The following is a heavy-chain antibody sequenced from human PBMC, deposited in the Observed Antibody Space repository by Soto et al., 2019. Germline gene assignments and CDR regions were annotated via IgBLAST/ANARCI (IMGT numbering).Heavy chain of an antibody. CDR2: ISGSGGST. Sequence: EVQLLESGGGLVQPGGSLRLSCAASGFTFSSYAMSWVRQAPGKGLEWVSAISGSGGSTYYADSVKGRFTISRDNSKNKLYLQMNRLRAEDTAVYYCAKGSIAVAGAGWFDPWGQGTLVTVSS. CDR3: AKGSIAVAGAGWFDP. V-gene: IGHV3-23*01. J-gene: IGHJ5*02. CDR1: GFTFSSYA. D-gene: IGHD6-19*01.